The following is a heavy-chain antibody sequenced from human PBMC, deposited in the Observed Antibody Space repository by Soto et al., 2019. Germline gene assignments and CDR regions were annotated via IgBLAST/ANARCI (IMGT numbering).Heavy chain of an antibody. CDR2: LSPTTGGT. J-gene: IGHJ4*02. CDR1: GNTLTSFY. V-gene: IGHV1-2*02. Sequence: ASVKVSCKTSGNTLTSFYIQWVRQAPGQGLEWVGRLSPTTGGTNYAQHFQGRVTVTWDMSTFTAYMELSSLIYEDTAVYYCARPPGYVTDWYYFDTWGQGTKVTVYS. D-gene: IGHD3-9*01. CDR3: ARPPGYVTDWYYFDT.